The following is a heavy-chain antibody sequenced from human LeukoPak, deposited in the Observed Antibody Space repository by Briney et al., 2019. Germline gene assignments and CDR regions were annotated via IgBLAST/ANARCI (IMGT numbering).Heavy chain of an antibody. D-gene: IGHD2-2*01. CDR1: GYTFTGYY. CDR2: INPNSGGT. V-gene: IGHV1-2*02. Sequence: ASVKVSCKVSGYTFTGYYMDWVRQAPGQGLEWMGWINPNSGGTNYAQKFQGRVTMTRDTSISTAYMELSRLRSDDTAVYYCARDLGYCSSTSCPDDYWGQGTLVTVSS. CDR3: ARDLGYCSSTSCPDDY. J-gene: IGHJ4*02.